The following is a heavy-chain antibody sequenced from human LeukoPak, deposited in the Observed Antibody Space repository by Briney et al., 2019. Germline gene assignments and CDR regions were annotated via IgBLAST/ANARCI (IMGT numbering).Heavy chain of an antibody. CDR3: ARDQQYGVFSSVWTAFGY. CDR1: GYTFTSYG. J-gene: IGHJ4*02. Sequence: ASVKVSCKASGYTFTSYGISWVRQAPGQGLEWMGWISAYNGNTNYAQKLQGRVTMTTDTSTSTAYMELRSLRSDDTAVYYCARDQQYGVFSSVWTAFGYWGQGTLVTVSS. CDR2: ISAYNGNT. V-gene: IGHV1-18*01. D-gene: IGHD6-19*01.